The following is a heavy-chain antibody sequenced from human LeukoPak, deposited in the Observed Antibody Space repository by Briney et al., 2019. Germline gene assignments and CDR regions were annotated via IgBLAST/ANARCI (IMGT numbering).Heavy chain of an antibody. CDR1: GFTFSTTA. CDR2: VSGDADAT. D-gene: IGHD1-26*01. Sequence: PGGSLRLSCVASGFTFSTTAMSWVRQAPGKGLEWVSGVSGDADATYHADSVKGRFTISRDSSGDRLYLQMNSLRVGDTAVYYCAKHDSGSFYTAFDYWGQGTLVTVSS. J-gene: IGHJ4*02. CDR3: AKHDSGSFYTAFDY. V-gene: IGHV3-23*01.